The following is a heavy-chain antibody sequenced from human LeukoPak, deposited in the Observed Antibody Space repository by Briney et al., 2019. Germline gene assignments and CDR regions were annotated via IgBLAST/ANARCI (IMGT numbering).Heavy chain of an antibody. CDR2: IYPGDSDT. Sequence: GESLKISCKGSGYSFTSYWIGWVRQMPGKGLEWMGIIYPGDSDTRYSPSSQGQVTISADKSISTAYLQWSSLKASDSAMYYCATNTMFRGIHAFDIWGQGTMVTVSS. V-gene: IGHV5-51*01. D-gene: IGHD3-10*01. J-gene: IGHJ3*02. CDR1: GYSFTSYW. CDR3: ATNTMFRGIHAFDI.